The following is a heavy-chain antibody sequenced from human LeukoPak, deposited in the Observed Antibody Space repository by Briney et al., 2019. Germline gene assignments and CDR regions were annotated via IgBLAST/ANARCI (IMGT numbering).Heavy chain of an antibody. CDR3: ARGLQPGPIQLWFDY. CDR1: GFKFNSYA. V-gene: IGHV3-30-3*01. CDR2: ISYDGNIK. Sequence: QAGGSLRLSCAASGFKFNSYAIHWVRQAPGKGLEWVAFISYDGNIKYYADSVKGRFTISRDNSKNMVYLQMNSLRAEDTAVYYCARGLQPGPIQLWFDYWGQGTLVTVSS. D-gene: IGHD5-18*01. J-gene: IGHJ4*02.